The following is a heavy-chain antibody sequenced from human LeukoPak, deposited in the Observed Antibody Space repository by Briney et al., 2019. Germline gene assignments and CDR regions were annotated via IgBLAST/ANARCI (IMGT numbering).Heavy chain of an antibody. CDR2: ISGSGDST. CDR3: ARGNFYSGSGSSPLDY. CDR1: GFTFSTYG. D-gene: IGHD3-10*01. J-gene: IGHJ4*02. Sequence: GGSLRLSCAASGFTFSTYGMSWVRQAPGKGLEWVSAISGSGDSTYYADSVKGRFTISRDNSKNTLFLQMNSLGAEDSAVYYCARGNFYSGSGSSPLDYWGQGTLVTVSS. V-gene: IGHV3-23*01.